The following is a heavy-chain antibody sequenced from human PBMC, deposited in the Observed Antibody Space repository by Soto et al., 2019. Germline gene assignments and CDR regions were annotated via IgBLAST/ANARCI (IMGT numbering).Heavy chain of an antibody. D-gene: IGHD3-3*01. V-gene: IGHV1-18*01. CDR2: ISPYNGNT. Sequence: QVQLVQSRAEVKKPGASVKVSCKASGYTLTSYGISWVRQAPGQGLEWVGWISPYNGNTNYAQKLQDRVTLTTDTSTSTAYMELRSLRPDDTAVYYCARADFDFWSGYSPFDSWGQGTLVTVSS. CDR3: ARADFDFWSGYSPFDS. J-gene: IGHJ4*02. CDR1: GYTLTSYG.